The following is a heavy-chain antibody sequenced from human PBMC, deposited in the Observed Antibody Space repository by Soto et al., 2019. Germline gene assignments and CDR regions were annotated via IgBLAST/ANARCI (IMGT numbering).Heavy chain of an antibody. V-gene: IGHV4-59*01. CDR3: ASMIGDPVLSFDS. J-gene: IGHJ5*01. D-gene: IGHD3-10*02. Sequence: QVQLQESGPGLVKPSETLSLTCTVSGGSISSYYWSWIRQPPGKGLEWIGFIFYSGSTSYNPSRRRRVTISIDTSEYQFSLKLNSVTAADTAVYYCASMIGDPVLSFDSWGQGTLVAVSS. CDR2: IFYSGST. CDR1: GGSISSYY.